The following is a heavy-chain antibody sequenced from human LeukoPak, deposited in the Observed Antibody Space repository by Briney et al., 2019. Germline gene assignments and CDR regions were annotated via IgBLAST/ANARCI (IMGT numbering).Heavy chain of an antibody. Sequence: GGSLRLSCTTSEFTFSGYWMHWVRQGPGKGLVWVSAISGSGGSTYYADSVKGRLTISRDNSKNTLYLQMNSLRAEDTAVYYCAKGLYSSSWYLSYYYYGMDVWGQGTTATVSS. J-gene: IGHJ6*02. CDR2: ISGSGGST. CDR1: EFTFSGYW. CDR3: AKGLYSSSWYLSYYYYGMDV. V-gene: IGHV3-23*01. D-gene: IGHD6-13*01.